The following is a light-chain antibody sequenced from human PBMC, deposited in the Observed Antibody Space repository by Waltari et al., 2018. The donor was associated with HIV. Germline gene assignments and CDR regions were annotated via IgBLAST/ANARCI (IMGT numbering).Light chain of an antibody. CDR2: DDS. CDR3: QVWDSGSDHVV. Sequence: SYVLTQPPSVSVAPGPTARITCGGDNIGSKSVHWYQQQQGQAPGLGVDDDSDGPCGIPERFSGSNSGNTATLTISRVEAVDEADFYCQVWDSGSDHVVFGGGTKLTVL. CDR1: NIGSKS. J-gene: IGLJ2*01. V-gene: IGLV3-21*02.